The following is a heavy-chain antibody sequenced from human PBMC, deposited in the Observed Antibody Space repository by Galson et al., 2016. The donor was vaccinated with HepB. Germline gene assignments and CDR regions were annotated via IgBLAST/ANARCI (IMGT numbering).Heavy chain of an antibody. CDR2: IYHSGTT. J-gene: IGHJ4*02. V-gene: IGHV4-38-2*02. D-gene: IGHD6-19*01. CDR1: GYSISSSGYY. Sequence: ETLSLTCTVSGYSISSSGYYWGWIRQSPGKGLEWIGCIYHSGTTYYNPSLRSRVTISVDTSRNQFSLELSSMTAADTALYYRARMPLDPHTSGRLDYWGQGTLVTVSS. CDR3: ARMPLDPHTSGRLDY.